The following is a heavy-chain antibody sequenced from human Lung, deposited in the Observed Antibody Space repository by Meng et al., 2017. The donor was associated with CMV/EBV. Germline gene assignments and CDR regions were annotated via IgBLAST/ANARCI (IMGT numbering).Heavy chain of an antibody. CDR1: GGSISTYY. CDR3: ARFDMDVEGYYGMDV. V-gene: IGHV4-59*01. Sequence: SXTLSLXCTVSGGSISTYYWNWLRQLPGKGLEWIGYISNSGSTDYNPSLKSRVTISVDTSKNQFSLKLTSVTAADTAVYYCARFDMDVEGYYGMDVWGQGXLVTVSS. D-gene: IGHD2-15*01. J-gene: IGHJ6*02. CDR2: ISNSGST.